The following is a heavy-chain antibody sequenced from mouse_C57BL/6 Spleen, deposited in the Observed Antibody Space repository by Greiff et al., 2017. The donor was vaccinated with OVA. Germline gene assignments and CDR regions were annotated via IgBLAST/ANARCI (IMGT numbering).Heavy chain of an antibody. CDR3: ARIHSNDGAY. Sequence: QVQLQQPGAELVKPGASVKLSCKASGYTFTSYWMQWVKQRPGQGLEWIGEIDPSDSYTNYNHKFKGKATLTVDTSSSTAYMQLSSLTSEDSAVYYCARIHSNDGAYWGKGTLVTVSA. J-gene: IGHJ3*01. CDR1: GYTFTSYW. CDR2: IDPSDSYT. D-gene: IGHD2-12*01. V-gene: IGHV1-50*01.